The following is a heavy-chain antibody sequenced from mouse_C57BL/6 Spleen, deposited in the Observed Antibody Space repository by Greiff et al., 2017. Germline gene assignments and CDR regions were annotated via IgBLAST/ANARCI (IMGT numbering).Heavy chain of an antibody. CDR1: GYTFTNYW. Sequence: QVQLKESGAELVRPGTSVKMSCKASGYTFTNYWIGWAKQRPGHGLEWIGDIYPGGGYTNYNEKFKGKATLTADKSSSTAYMQFSSLTSEDSAIYYCARSFYYGSSYFYYFDYWGQGTTLTVSS. V-gene: IGHV1-63*01. D-gene: IGHD1-1*01. CDR3: ARSFYYGSSYFYYFDY. J-gene: IGHJ2*01. CDR2: IYPGGGYT.